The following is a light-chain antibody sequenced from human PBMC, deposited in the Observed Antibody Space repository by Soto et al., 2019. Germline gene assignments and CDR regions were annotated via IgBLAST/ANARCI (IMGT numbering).Light chain of an antibody. Sequence: DIQMTQSPSSLSASVGDRVTITCRASQGISSHLAWYQQKPGRVPKLLIYSASTLQSGVPSRFSGSESGTDFTLTISSLQPEDVATYYCQRYNSAPYTFGQGTRLEIK. CDR3: QRYNSAPYT. CDR2: SAS. CDR1: QGISSH. J-gene: IGKJ2*01. V-gene: IGKV1-27*01.